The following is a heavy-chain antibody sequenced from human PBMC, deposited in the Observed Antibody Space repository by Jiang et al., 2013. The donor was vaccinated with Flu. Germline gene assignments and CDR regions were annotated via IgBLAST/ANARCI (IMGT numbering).Heavy chain of an antibody. CDR2: IKQDGSEK. J-gene: IGHJ4*02. CDR1: GFTFSSYW. Sequence: LVEVWGRRWYSLGGPSRLSCAASGFTFSSYWMSWVRQAPGKGLEWVANIKQDGSEKYYVDSVKGRFTISRDNAKNSLYLQMNSLRAEDTAVYYCARDRWNSWGDYWGQGTLVTVSS. V-gene: IGHV3-7*03. D-gene: IGHD1-7*01. CDR3: ARDRWNSWGDY.